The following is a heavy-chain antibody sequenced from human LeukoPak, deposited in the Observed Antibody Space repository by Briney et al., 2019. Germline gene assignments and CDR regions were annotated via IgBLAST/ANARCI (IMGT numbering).Heavy chain of an antibody. V-gene: IGHV3-23*01. CDR1: GFTFSSYG. Sequence: GSLRLSCAASGFTFSSYGMSWVRQAPGKGLEWVSSNSGSGGSTYYADSVKGRLTISRDNSKNTLYLQMNSLRAEDTAVYYCAKENYGYAFDYWGQGTLVTVSS. D-gene: IGHD4-17*01. J-gene: IGHJ4*02. CDR2: NSGSGGST. CDR3: AKENYGYAFDY.